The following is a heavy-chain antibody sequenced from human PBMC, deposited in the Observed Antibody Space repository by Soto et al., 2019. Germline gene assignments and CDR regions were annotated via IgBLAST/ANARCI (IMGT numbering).Heavy chain of an antibody. V-gene: IGHV4-31*11. CDR2: IYFTGSA. D-gene: IGHD2-21*02. CDR1: GDSITSSGYF. J-gene: IGHJ3*02. CDR3: ARLGNCGGDCPRGGGFDI. Sequence: QVRLQESGPGLVESTQSLSLTCVVSGDSITSSGYFWSWIRQHPSKGLEWLGYIYFTGSAYYSPSLESRLNLSLDTSKTQFSLRLTSVTAADTTIYYCARLGNCGGDCPRGGGFDIWGQGTSVTVSS.